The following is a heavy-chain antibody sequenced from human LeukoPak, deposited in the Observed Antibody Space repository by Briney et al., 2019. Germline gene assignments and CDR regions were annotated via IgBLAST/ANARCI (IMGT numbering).Heavy chain of an antibody. J-gene: IGHJ4*02. Sequence: ASVKVSCKASGYTFTSYGLSWVRQAPGQRHKWMGWISAYNGNTNYAQKLQGRVTMTTDTSTSTAYMELRSLRSDVTAVYYCARSRGYRSGCYYWGQGTLVTVSA. CDR3: ARSRGYRSGCYY. D-gene: IGHD6-19*01. CDR2: ISAYNGNT. V-gene: IGHV1-18*01. CDR1: GYTFTSYG.